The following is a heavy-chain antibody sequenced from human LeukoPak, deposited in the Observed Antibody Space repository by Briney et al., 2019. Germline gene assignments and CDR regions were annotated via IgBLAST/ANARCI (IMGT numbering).Heavy chain of an antibody. CDR1: GFTFSNYA. Sequence: PGGCLRLSCAASGFTFSNYAMSWVRQAPGKGLQWVSAISDSGSRTYYADSVKGRFTTSRDNSKNTQYLQMCSLRAEDTAVYYCATGWGGDDYWGQGTLVTVSS. D-gene: IGHD3-16*01. CDR2: ISDSGSRT. V-gene: IGHV3-23*01. CDR3: ATGWGGDDY. J-gene: IGHJ4*02.